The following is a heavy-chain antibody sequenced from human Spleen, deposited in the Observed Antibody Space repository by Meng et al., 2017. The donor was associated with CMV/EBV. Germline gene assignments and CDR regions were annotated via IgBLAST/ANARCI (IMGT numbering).Heavy chain of an antibody. CDR2: IYPADSDT. J-gene: IGHJ4*02. D-gene: IGHD3-3*01. V-gene: IGHV5-51*01. Sequence: GESLKISCKGSGYSFTKFWTGWVRQMPGKGLEWMGIIYPADSDTRYSPSFQGQVTISADKSISTAYLQWSSLKASDTAMYYCARRAKYDFWSGYFDYWGQGTLVTVSS. CDR3: ARRAKYDFWSGYFDY. CDR1: GYSFTKFW.